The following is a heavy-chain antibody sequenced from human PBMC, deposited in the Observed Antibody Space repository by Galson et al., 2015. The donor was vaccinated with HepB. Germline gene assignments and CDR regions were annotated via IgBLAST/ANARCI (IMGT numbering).Heavy chain of an antibody. CDR3: ATAHYDSSYFEY. J-gene: IGHJ4*02. CDR2: IKQDGSEK. Sequence: SLRLSCAASGFTFSIHEMNWVRQAPGKGLEWVANIKQDGSEKYYVDSVMGRFSISRDNARNSLYLQMNSLRAEDTAVYYCATAHYDSSYFEYWGQGTLVTVSS. CDR1: GFTFSIHE. V-gene: IGHV3-7*01. D-gene: IGHD3-22*01.